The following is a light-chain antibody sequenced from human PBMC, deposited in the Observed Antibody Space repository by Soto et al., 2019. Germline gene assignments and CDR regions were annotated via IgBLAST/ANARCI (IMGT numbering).Light chain of an antibody. J-gene: IGKJ5*01. CDR1: QSVSSN. CDR3: QQYGTPRSVT. CDR2: GAS. Sequence: EVELTQSPVTLSLSTGERATHSCRASQSVSSNLAWYQQQPGQAPRLLIYGASTRATAVPHRFSGSGFGTDFTLTISKVEPEDFAVYYCQQYGTPRSVTFGQGRLLEIK. V-gene: IGKV3-20*01.